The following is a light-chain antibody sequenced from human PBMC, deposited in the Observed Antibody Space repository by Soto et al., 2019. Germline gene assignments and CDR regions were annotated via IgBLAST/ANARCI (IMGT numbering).Light chain of an antibody. V-gene: IGLV2-23*01. J-gene: IGLJ1*01. Sequence: QSALAQPASVSGSPGQSITISCTGTSGFVGSFSLVSWYQQHPGKAPKVMVSEGHRRPSGVPDRFSGSTSVNSASLTISGLQDEEEADYSCCLYIGATTYVFGTGTKVTV. CDR1: SGFVGSFSL. CDR3: CLYIGATTYV. CDR2: EGH.